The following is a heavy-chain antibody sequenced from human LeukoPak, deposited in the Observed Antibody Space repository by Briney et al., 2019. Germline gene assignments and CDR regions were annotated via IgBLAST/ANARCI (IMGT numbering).Heavy chain of an antibody. V-gene: IGHV1-2*02. J-gene: IGHJ6*03. CDR3: ARGRRRVFGVVIKSYYYYYMDV. CDR2: INPNSGDT. D-gene: IGHD3-3*01. CDR1: GDTYSDYY. Sequence: GASVKVSCKTSGDTYSDYYIHWVRQAPGQGLEWMGWINPNSGDTDSAQKFQGRVTVTRDTSISTAYMELSRLTSDDTAVYYCARGRRRVFGVVIKSYYYYYMDVWGKGTTVTVSS.